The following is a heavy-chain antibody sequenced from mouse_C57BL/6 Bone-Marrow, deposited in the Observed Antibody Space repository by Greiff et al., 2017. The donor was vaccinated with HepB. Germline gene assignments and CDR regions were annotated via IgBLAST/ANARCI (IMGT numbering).Heavy chain of an antibody. CDR3: ARGGYGSSYRFAY. D-gene: IGHD1-1*01. CDR1: GYTFTSYW. V-gene: IGHV1-53*01. J-gene: IGHJ3*01. CDR2: INPSNGGT. Sequence: VQLQQPGTELVKPGASVKLSCKASGYTFTSYWMHWVKRRPGQGLEWIGNINPSNGGTNYNEKFKSKATLTVDKSSSTAYMQLTSLTSEDSAVYYCARGGYGSSYRFAYWGQGTLVTVSA.